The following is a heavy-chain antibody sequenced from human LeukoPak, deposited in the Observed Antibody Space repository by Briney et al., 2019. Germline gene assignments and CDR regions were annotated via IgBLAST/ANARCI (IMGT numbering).Heavy chain of an antibody. D-gene: IGHD5-24*01. V-gene: IGHV3-48*03. CDR1: GFTFSSSE. J-gene: IGHJ4*02. CDR3: ARKRDGYNFYFDY. Sequence: PGGSLRLSCSASGFTFSSSEMNWVRQAPGKGLEWVSYISSSGSTIYYADSVRGRFTISRDNAKNSLYLQMNSLRAEDTAVYYCARKRDGYNFYFDYWGQGTLVTVSS. CDR2: ISSSGSTI.